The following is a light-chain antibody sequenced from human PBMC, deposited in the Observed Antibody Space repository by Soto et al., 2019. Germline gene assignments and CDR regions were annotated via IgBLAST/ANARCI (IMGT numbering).Light chain of an antibody. V-gene: IGKV3-20*01. Sequence: EIVLTQSPGTLSLSPGERATLSCRASQSVSSNYLAWYQQKPGQAPRLLIYGASSRATGLPDRFSGSGSGTDFALTISRLEPEDLAVSHCHKDGSSPLISGRGTKVEI. CDR3: HKDGSSPLI. J-gene: IGKJ4*01. CDR1: QSVSSNY. CDR2: GAS.